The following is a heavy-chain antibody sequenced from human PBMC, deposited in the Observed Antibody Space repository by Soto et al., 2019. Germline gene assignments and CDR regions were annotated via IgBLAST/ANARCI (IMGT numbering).Heavy chain of an antibody. CDR2: IYYSGST. V-gene: IGHV4-30-4*01. D-gene: IGHD3-16*02. CDR3: ARAVVYDYVWGSYRQKNYYFDY. J-gene: IGHJ4*02. Sequence: PSETLSLTCNVSGGSISSGDYYWSWIRQPPGKGLEWIGYIYYSGSTYYNPSLKSRVTISVDTSKNQFSLKLSSVTAADTAVYYCARAVVYDYVWGSYRQKNYYFDYWGQGTLVTVST. CDR1: GGSISSGDYY.